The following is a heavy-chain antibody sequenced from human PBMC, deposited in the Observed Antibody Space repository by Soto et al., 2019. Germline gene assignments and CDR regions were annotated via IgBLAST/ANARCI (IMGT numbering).Heavy chain of an antibody. CDR3: ARGAFCGGAPGCRDMDV. CDR2: ISAYNGNT. V-gene: IGHV1-18*01. Sequence: ASVKVSCKSSGYTFISHSITWVRQAPGQGLEWMGRISAYNGNTNYAQKFQGRVTMTTDTSTSTAYMELRSLRSDDTAVYYCARGAFCGGAPGCRDMDVWGQGTTVTVS. D-gene: IGHD2-21*01. J-gene: IGHJ6*02. CDR1: GYTFISHS.